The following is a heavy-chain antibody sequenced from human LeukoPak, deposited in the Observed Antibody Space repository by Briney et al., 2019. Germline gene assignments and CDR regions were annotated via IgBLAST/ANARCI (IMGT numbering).Heavy chain of an antibody. J-gene: IGHJ4*02. CDR3: ARDSSGYSSGWYPDY. CDR2: IIPIFGTA. Sequence: SVKVSCKASGGTFSSYAISWVRQAPGQGLEWMGGIIPIFGTANYAQKFQGRVTITADESTSTAYMELSGLRSDDTAVYYCARDSSGYSSGWYPDYWGQGTLVTVSS. D-gene: IGHD6-19*01. CDR1: GGTFSSYA. V-gene: IGHV1-69*13.